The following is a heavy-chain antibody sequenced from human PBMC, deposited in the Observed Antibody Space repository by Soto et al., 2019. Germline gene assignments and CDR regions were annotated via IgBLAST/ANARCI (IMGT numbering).Heavy chain of an antibody. Sequence: XATLSLSCTVSGGSISSYYWSWIRQPPGKGLEWIGYIYYSGSTNYNPSLKSRVTISVDTSKNQFSLKLSSVTAADTAVYYCARGGGSYGMDVWGQGTTVTVSS. CDR1: GGSISSYY. V-gene: IGHV4-59*01. CDR3: ARGGGSYGMDV. D-gene: IGHD2-15*01. CDR2: IYYSGST. J-gene: IGHJ6*02.